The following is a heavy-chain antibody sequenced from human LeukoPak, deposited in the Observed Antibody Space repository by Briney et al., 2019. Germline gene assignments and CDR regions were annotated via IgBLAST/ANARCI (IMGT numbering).Heavy chain of an antibody. J-gene: IGHJ6*03. V-gene: IGHV4-61*02. CDR3: AREEAYYYYYYMDV. CDR2: IYTSGST. CDR1: GGSISSGSYY. Sequence: SETLSLTCTVSGGSISSGSYYWSWIRQPAGKGLEWIGRIYTSGSTNYNPSLKSRVTISVDTSKNQFSLKLSSVTAADTAVYYCAREEAYYYYYYMDVWGKGTTVTISS.